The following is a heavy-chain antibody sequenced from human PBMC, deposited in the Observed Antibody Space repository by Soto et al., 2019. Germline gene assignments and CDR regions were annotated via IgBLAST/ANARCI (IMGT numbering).Heavy chain of an antibody. CDR1: GYTFTSYG. J-gene: IGHJ4*02. V-gene: IGHV1-18*01. CDR3: XXXXXXXXXXXPLDY. CDR2: ISAYNGNT. Sequence: QVQLVQSGAEVKKPGASVKVSCKASGYTFTSYGISXXXXXXXXXXXXMGWISAYNGNTNYAQKLQGRVTMTTDTXXXXXXXXXXXXXXXXXXXXXXXXXXXXXXXXXPLDYWGQGTLVTVSS.